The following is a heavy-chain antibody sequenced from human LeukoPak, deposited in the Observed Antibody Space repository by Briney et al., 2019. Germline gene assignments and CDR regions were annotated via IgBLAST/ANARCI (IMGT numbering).Heavy chain of an antibody. Sequence: GGSLRLSCAASGFTFSSYAMSWVRQAPGKGLEWVSAISGSGGSTYYADFVKGRFTISRDNSKNTLYLQMNSLRAEDTAVYYCAKDRRMTTVTTSAFYDYWGQGTLVTVSS. V-gene: IGHV3-23*01. J-gene: IGHJ4*02. CDR2: ISGSGGST. CDR1: GFTFSSYA. D-gene: IGHD4-17*01. CDR3: AKDRRMTTVTTSAFYDY.